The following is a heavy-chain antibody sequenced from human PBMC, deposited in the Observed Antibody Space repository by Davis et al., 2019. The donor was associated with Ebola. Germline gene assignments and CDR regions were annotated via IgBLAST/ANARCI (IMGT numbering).Heavy chain of an antibody. V-gene: IGHV3-21*04. D-gene: IGHD2-21*02. J-gene: IGHJ4*02. CDR2: ISSSSSYI. CDR1: GFTFSSYS. Sequence: ESLKISCAASGFTFSSYSMNWVRQAPGKGLEWVSSISSSSSYIYYADSVKGRFTISRDNAKNSLYLQMNSLRAEDTAVYYCTYSVVVTAMSDYWGQGTLVTVSS. CDR3: TYSVVVTAMSDY.